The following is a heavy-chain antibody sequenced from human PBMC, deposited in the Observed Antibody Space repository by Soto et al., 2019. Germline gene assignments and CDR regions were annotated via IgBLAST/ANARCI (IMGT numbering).Heavy chain of an antibody. V-gene: IGHV1-2*04. CDR2: INPNSGGT. CDR3: ARESGDYYDSSGYYAFDI. CDR1: GYAFTGYY. D-gene: IGHD3-22*01. Sequence: ASLKVSCKAAGYAFTGYYMHWVRQAPGQGLEWMGWINPNSGGTNYAQKFQGWVTMTRDTSISTAYMELSRLRSDDTAVYYCARESGDYYDSSGYYAFDIWGQGTMVTVS. J-gene: IGHJ3*02.